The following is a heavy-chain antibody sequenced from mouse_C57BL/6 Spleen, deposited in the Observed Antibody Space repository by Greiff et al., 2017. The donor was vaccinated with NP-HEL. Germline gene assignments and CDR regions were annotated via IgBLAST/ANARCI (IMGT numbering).Heavy chain of an antibody. V-gene: IGHV5-17*01. CDR3: AREFYYYGRKTWFAY. CDR2: ISSGSSTI. Sequence: DVMLVESGGGLVKPGGSLKLSCAASGFTFSDYGMHWVRQAPEKGLEWVAYISSGSSTIYYADTVKGRFTISRDNAKNTLFLQMTSLRSEDTAMYYCAREFYYYGRKTWFAYWGQGTLVTVSA. D-gene: IGHD1-1*01. J-gene: IGHJ3*01. CDR1: GFTFSDYG.